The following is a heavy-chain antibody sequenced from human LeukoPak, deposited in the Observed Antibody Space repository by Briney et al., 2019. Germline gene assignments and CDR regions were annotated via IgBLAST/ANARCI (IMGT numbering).Heavy chain of an antibody. CDR2: INANSGDT. CDR1: GYTFTSYG. D-gene: IGHD3-10*01. Sequence: ASVKVSCKASGYTFTSYGISWVRQAPGQGLEWTGWINANSGDTNYAQQFQGRLTMTRDRSISAVYMELSRLRTDDTAVYYCARDFSWGVDSWGQGTLVTVSS. CDR3: ARDFSWGVDS. J-gene: IGHJ4*02. V-gene: IGHV1-2*02.